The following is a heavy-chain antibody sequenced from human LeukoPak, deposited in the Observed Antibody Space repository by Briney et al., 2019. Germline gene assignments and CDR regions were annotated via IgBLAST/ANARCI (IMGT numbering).Heavy chain of an antibody. J-gene: IGHJ4*02. CDR1: GGSISSYY. V-gene: IGHV4-59*01. CDR3: ATSSSPYTPFDY. Sequence: SETLSLTCTVSGGSISSYYWSWIRQPPGKGLEWIGYIYYTGSTNYNPSLKSRVSISVDTSKNQFSLKLSSVTAADTAVYFCATSSSPYTPFDYWGQGTLVTVSS. D-gene: IGHD2-2*02. CDR2: IYYTGST.